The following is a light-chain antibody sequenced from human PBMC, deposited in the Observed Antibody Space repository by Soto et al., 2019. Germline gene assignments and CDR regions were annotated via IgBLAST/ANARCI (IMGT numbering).Light chain of an antibody. CDR2: DVN. J-gene: IGLJ1*01. V-gene: IGLV2-14*03. CDR1: SSDIGAYYY. Sequence: QSVLTQPASLSGAPGQSITISCTGTSSDIGAYYYVSWFQQHPGKAPKLMISDVNNRPSGVSNRFSGSKSGNTAYLTISGLQVEDEDEYFCFSFITISTHVFGTGTKVTV. CDR3: FSFITISTHV.